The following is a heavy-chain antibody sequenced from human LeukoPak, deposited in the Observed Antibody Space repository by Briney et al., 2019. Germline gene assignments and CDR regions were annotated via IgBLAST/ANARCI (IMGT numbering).Heavy chain of an antibody. D-gene: IGHD2-2*01. CDR2: ISSRSYI. V-gene: IGHV3-21*01. CDR1: GLTFSSYS. CDR3: ARYGRYCSSTSCYVFDY. J-gene: IGHJ4*02. Sequence: GGSLRLSCAASGLTFSSYSMNWVRQAPGKGLEWVSSISSRSYIYYADSVKGRFTISRDNAKNSLYLQMNSLRAEDTAVYYCARYGRYCSSTSCYVFDYWGQGTLVTVSS.